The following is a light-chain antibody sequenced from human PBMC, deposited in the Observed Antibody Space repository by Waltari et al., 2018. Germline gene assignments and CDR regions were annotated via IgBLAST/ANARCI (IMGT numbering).Light chain of an antibody. CDR2: DVS. J-gene: IGLJ3*02. CDR3: SSYTSSGTPWV. CDR1: SSDLGGYNY. V-gene: IGLV2-14*03. Sequence: QSALTQPASVSGSPGQSITISCTGTSSDLGGYNYVSWYQEHPGRAPKLMIFDVSDRPSWVSSRFSGSNSGNTASLTISGLQADDEADYYCSSYTSSGTPWVFGGGTKLTVL.